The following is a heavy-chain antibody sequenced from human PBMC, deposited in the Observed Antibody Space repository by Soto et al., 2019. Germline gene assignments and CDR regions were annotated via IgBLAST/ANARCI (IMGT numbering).Heavy chain of an antibody. CDR3: ARHRATEYYYYYMDV. CDR2: IYPGDSDT. Sequence: GESLKISCKGSGYSFTSYWIGWVRQMPGKGLEWMGMIYPGDSDTRYSPSLQGQVTISVDKSISTAYLQWSSLKAPDTAMYYCARHRATEYYYYYMDVWGKGTTVTVS. J-gene: IGHJ6*03. CDR1: GYSFTSYW. V-gene: IGHV5-51*01. D-gene: IGHD4-4*01.